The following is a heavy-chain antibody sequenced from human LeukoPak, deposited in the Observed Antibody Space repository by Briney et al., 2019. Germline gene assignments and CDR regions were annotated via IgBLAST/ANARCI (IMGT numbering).Heavy chain of an antibody. J-gene: IGHJ4*02. D-gene: IGHD3-16*01. V-gene: IGHV6-1*01. Sequence: SQTLSLTCAISGDXVSSNNAAWNWIRQSPSRGLEWLGNTYYRSRWYNDYAASVISRITINSDTSMSQFSLQLNSVTPEDTSVYYCARGGSYAFDYWGQGTPVTVSS. CDR2: TYYRSRWYN. CDR3: ARGGSYAFDY. CDR1: GDXVSSNNAA.